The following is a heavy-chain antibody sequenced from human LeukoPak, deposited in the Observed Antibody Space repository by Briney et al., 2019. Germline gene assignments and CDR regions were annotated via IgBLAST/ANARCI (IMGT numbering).Heavy chain of an antibody. J-gene: IGHJ4*02. Sequence: ASVKVSCKASGYTFNFDINWVRQATGQGLEWMGWMNPNSGDTGYAQKFQGRVTMTRDTSIHTAYMELSSLRSEDTALYYCARTCPNGKCPATPMPPFPSDFDSWGQGTLVTVSS. CDR2: MNPNSGDT. CDR3: ARTCPNGKCPATPMPPFPSDFDS. V-gene: IGHV1-8*01. CDR1: GYTFNFD. D-gene: IGHD2-8*01.